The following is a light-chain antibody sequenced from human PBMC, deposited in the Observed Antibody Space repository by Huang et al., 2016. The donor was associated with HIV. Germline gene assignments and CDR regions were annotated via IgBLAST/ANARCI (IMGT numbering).Light chain of an antibody. Sequence: DIQMTQSPSTLSASLGDRVTITCRASQSVGNWLAWYQQKPGQAPKLLFYTASTLQNGVPSRFSGSGSETEFTLTINSLQPDDFATYYCQQYNRFYTFGQGTRLDIK. V-gene: IGKV1-5*03. CDR2: TAS. CDR1: QSVGNW. CDR3: QQYNRFYT. J-gene: IGKJ2*01.